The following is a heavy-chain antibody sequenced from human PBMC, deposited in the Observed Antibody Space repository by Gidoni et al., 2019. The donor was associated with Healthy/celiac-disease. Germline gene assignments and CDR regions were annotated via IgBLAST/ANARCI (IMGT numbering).Heavy chain of an antibody. D-gene: IGHD2-15*01. Sequence: QVQLVASGGGVVQPGRSLRLSCAASGFTFSSYGMHWVRQAPGKGLEWVAVIWYDGSNKYYADSVKGRFTISRDNSKNTLYLQMNSLRAEDTAVYYCARDYRSGPSWYFDYWGQGTLVTVSS. J-gene: IGHJ4*02. CDR3: ARDYRSGPSWYFDY. V-gene: IGHV3-33*01. CDR2: IWYDGSNK. CDR1: GFTFSSYG.